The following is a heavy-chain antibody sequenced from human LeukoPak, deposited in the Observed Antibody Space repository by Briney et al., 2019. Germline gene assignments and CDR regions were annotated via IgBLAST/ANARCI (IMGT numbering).Heavy chain of an antibody. CDR2: IYYSGST. J-gene: IGHJ3*02. V-gene: IGHV4-59*01. CDR3: ARFLRESYAFDI. CDR1: GGSISTYY. Sequence: SETLSLTCTVSGGSISTYYWSWIRQPPGKGLEWIGYIYYSGSTNYNPSLKSRVTISVDTSKNQFSLKLSSVTAADTAVYYCARFLRESYAFDIWGQGTMVTVSS. D-gene: IGHD1-26*01.